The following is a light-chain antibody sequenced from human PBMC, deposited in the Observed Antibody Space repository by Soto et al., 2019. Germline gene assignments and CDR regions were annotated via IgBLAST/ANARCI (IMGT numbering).Light chain of an antibody. CDR3: QHYSSSPPAIT. CDR2: GAS. CDR1: QSVSSSY. J-gene: IGKJ5*01. V-gene: IGKV3-20*01. Sequence: EKVLPHYLGTLALSQGYRAPLXCRASQSVSSSYLAWYQQKPGRAPRLLIYGASYRATDIPDRFSGGGSGTDFTLTISRLEPEDFAVYYCQHYSSSPPAITFGQGTRLEIK.